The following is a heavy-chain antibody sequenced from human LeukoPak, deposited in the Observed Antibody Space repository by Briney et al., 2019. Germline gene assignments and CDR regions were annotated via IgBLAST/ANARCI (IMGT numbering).Heavy chain of an antibody. V-gene: IGHV3-23*01. Sequence: GGSLRLSCAASGFTFSSYAMSWVRQAPGKGLEWVSAISGSGGSTYYADSVKGRFTISRDNSKNTLYLQMNNLRAEDTAVYYCARGGELLRPADYWGQGALVTVSS. D-gene: IGHD1-26*01. J-gene: IGHJ4*02. CDR3: ARGGELLRPADY. CDR1: GFTFSSYA. CDR2: ISGSGGST.